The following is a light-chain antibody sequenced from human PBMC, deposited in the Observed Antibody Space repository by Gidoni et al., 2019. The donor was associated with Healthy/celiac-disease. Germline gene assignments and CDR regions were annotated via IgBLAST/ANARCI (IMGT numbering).Light chain of an antibody. V-gene: IGLV4-69*01. Sequence: QLVLTQSPSTSASLGASVKLTCTLSSGHSSHAIAWHQQQPEKGPRYLMKLNSDGSHSKGDGIPDRFSGSSPGAERYLTISSLQSEDEADYYCQTWGTGIRVFGGGTKLTVL. J-gene: IGLJ2*01. CDR1: SGHSSHA. CDR3: QTWGTGIRV. CDR2: LNSDGSH.